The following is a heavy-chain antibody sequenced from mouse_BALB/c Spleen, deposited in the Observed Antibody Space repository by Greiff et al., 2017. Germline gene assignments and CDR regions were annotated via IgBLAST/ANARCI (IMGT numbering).Heavy chain of an antibody. CDR2: INPDSSTI. CDR1: GFDFSRYW. V-gene: IGHV4-1*02. CDR3: AREGLHYYGYDAMDY. D-gene: IGHD1-2*01. J-gene: IGHJ4*01. Sequence: EVKLLESGGGLVQPGGSLKLSCAASGFDFSRYWMSWVRQAPGKGLEWIGEINPDSSTINYTPSLKDKFIISRDNAKNTLYLQMSKVRSEDTALYYCAREGLHYYGYDAMDYWGQGTSVTVSS.